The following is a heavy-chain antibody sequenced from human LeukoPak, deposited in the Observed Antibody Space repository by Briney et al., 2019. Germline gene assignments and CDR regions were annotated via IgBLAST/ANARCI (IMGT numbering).Heavy chain of an antibody. CDR2: IYHSGST. J-gene: IGHJ4*02. CDR1: GYSISSGYY. D-gene: IGHD3-10*01. CDR3: ARDGSGSTPFDY. Sequence: SETLSLTCTVSGYSISSGYYWGWIRQPPGKGLEWIGSIYHSGSTYYNPSLKSRVTISVDTSKNQFSLKLSSVTAADTAVYYCARDGSGSTPFDYWGQGTLVTVSS. V-gene: IGHV4-38-2*02.